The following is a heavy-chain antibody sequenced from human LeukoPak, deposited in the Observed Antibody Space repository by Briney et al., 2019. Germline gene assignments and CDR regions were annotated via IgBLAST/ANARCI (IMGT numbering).Heavy chain of an antibody. CDR3: SFGSGELDY. Sequence: GGSLRLSCAASGFTFSSYAMHWVRQAPGKGLEWVAVISYDGSNKYYADSVKGRFTISRDNSKNTLYLQMNSLRAEDTAVYYCSFGSGELDYWGQGTLVTVSS. V-gene: IGHV3-30-3*01. CDR1: GFTFSSYA. J-gene: IGHJ4*02. CDR2: ISYDGSNK. D-gene: IGHD3-16*01.